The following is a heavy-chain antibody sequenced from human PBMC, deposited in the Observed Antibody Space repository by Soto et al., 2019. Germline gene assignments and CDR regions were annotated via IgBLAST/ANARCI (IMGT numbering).Heavy chain of an antibody. CDR2: ISSSSSYI. V-gene: IGHV3-21*01. CDR1: GFTFSSYS. J-gene: IGHJ4*02. Sequence: EVQLVESGGGLVKPGGSLRLSCAASGFTFSSYSMNWVRQAPGKGLEWVSSISSSSSYIYYADSVKGRFTISRDNAKNSLYLQMNSLRAEDTAVYYCARGDVIVVVTDHWGQGTLVTVSS. CDR3: ARGDVIVVVTDH. D-gene: IGHD3-22*01.